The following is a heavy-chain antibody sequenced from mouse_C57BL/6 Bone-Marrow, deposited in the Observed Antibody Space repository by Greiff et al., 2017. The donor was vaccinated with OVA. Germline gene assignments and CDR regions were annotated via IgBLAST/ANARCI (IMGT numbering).Heavy chain of an antibody. CDR3: ARQLRLRGP. V-gene: IGHV5-2*01. Sequence: EVKLVESGGGLVQPGESLKLSCESNEYELPSHDMSWVRKTPEKRLELVAAINSDGGSTYYPDNMERLFIISRDNTKKTLYLQMSSLRPEDTALYYCARQLRLRGPWGQGTLVTVSA. D-gene: IGHD3-2*02. CDR1: EYELPSHD. J-gene: IGHJ3*02. CDR2: INSDGGST.